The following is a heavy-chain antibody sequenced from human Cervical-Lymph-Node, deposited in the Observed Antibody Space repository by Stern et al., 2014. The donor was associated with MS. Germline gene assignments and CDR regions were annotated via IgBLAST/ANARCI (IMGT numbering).Heavy chain of an antibody. CDR3: ARGAGDNWFDP. V-gene: IGHV1-69*06. CDR1: GG. J-gene: IGHJ5*02. Sequence: MQMVESGADVKKPGSSLRVSCKASGGISWLRQAPGQGLEWMGGIIPFVGTANYAQNFQGRLTIIADTSPKTTYMELSSLRFDDPAVYYCARGAGDNWFDPWGQGTLVSVSS. D-gene: IGHD3-10*01. CDR2: IIPFVGTA.